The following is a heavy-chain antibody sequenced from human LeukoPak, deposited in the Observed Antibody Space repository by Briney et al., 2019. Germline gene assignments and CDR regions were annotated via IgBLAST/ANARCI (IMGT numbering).Heavy chain of an antibody. CDR1: GYTFIGYS. Sequence: ASVKVSCKASGYTFIGYSIHWMRQAPGQGLQWMGWINPYNGDTNYAQNFQGRVSMTRGTSSSTAYMVLNNLGSDDTAVYYCATVGNYYGSGSYGRVFDYWGQGTLVTVSS. J-gene: IGHJ4*02. V-gene: IGHV1-2*02. CDR3: ATVGNYYGSGSYGRVFDY. D-gene: IGHD3-10*01. CDR2: INPYNGDT.